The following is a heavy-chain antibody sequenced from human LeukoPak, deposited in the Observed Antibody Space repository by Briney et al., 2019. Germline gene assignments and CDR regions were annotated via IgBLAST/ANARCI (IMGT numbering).Heavy chain of an antibody. CDR2: MNPNSGNT. J-gene: IGHJ4*02. D-gene: IGHD2-15*01. CDR3: ARSEELGYCSGGSCYSADY. CDR1: GYTFTSYD. V-gene: IGHV1-8*01. Sequence: ASVKVSCKASGYTFTSYDINWVRQATGQGLEWMGWMNPNSGNTGYAQKFQGRVTLTRNTSISTAYMELSSLRSEDTAVYYCARSEELGYCSGGSCYSADYWGQGTLITVSS.